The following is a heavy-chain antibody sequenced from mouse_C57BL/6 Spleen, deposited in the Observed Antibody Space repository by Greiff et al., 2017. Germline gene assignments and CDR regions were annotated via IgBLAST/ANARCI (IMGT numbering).Heavy chain of an antibody. CDR3: ARTAQALFDY. CDR1: GYAFTNYL. Sequence: VQLQQSGAELVRPGTSVKVSCKASGYAFTNYLIEWVKQRPGQGLEWIGVINPGSGGTNYNEKFKGKATLTADKSSSTAYMGLRSLTSEDSAVXYCARTAQALFDYWGQGTTLTVSS. CDR2: INPGSGGT. J-gene: IGHJ2*01. V-gene: IGHV1-54*01. D-gene: IGHD3-2*02.